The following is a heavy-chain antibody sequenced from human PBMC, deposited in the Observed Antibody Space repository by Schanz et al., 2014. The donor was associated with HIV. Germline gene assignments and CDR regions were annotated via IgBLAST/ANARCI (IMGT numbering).Heavy chain of an antibody. V-gene: IGHV3-23*04. CDR2: IRGGAGGT. J-gene: IGHJ5*02. Sequence: EVQLVESGGGLVQPGGTLRLSCATSGFTFRTFSMDWVRQSPGRGLEWVSDIRGGAGGTYYADSVKGRFTISRDNSKSTLYLQMNRLRAEDTAVYYCVGHGSSSSWGLGTLVTVSS. CDR3: VGHGSSSS. CDR1: GFTFRTFS. D-gene: IGHD6-6*01.